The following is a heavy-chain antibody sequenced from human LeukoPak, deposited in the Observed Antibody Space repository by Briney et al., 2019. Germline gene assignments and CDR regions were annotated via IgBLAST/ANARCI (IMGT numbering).Heavy chain of an antibody. CDR2: MSGSGRST. V-gene: IGHV3-23*01. CDR1: GFTFSSFA. CDR3: AKGLAVAGHFDY. Sequence: GGSLRLSCAASGFTFSSFAMNWVRQAPGKGLEWVSPMSGSGRSTYYADSVKGRFTISRDKSKNTLYLQMNSLRAEDTAVYYCAKGLAVAGHFDYWGQGTLVTVSS. J-gene: IGHJ4*02. D-gene: IGHD6-19*01.